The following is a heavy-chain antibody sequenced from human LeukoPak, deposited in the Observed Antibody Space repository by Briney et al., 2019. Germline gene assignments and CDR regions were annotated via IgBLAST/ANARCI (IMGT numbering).Heavy chain of an antibody. CDR1: GFTFTSYE. V-gene: IGHV3-48*03. Sequence: PGGSLRLSCAASGFTFTSYEMNWVRQAPGKGLEWVSYISGRGNTIYYAESVKGRFTISRDNAKNSLHLQMNSLRADDTAVYYCETESEWLRNFDYWGQGTLVTVSS. CDR2: ISGRGNTI. J-gene: IGHJ4*02. CDR3: ETESEWLRNFDY. D-gene: IGHD5-12*01.